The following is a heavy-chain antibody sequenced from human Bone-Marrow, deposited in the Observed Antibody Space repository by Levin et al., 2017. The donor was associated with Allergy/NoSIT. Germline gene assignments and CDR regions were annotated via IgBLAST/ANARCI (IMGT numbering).Heavy chain of an antibody. CDR3: ARVRGYDYVWGSYRFAIIRKRKRGGSFDY. J-gene: IGHJ4*02. V-gene: IGHV3-7*01. CDR1: GFTFSSYW. CDR2: IKQDGSEK. Sequence: GGSLRLSCAASGFTFSSYWMSWVRQAPGKGLEWVANIKQDGSEKYYVDSVKGRFTISRDNAKNSLYLQMNSLRAEDTAVYYCARVRGYDYVWGSYRFAIIRKRKRGGSFDYWGQGTLVTVSS. D-gene: IGHD3-16*02.